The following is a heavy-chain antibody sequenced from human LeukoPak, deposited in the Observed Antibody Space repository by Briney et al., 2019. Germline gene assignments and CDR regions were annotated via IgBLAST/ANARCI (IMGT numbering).Heavy chain of an antibody. CDR2: ISSSSSYI. CDR3: ARDLEPEMATITDAFDI. Sequence: SGGSLRLSCAASGFTFSSYSMNWVRQAPGKGLEWVSSISSSSSYIYYADSVKGRFTISRDNAKNSLYLQMNSLRAEDTAVYYCARDLEPEMATITDAFDIWGQGTMVTVSS. CDR1: GFTFSSYS. J-gene: IGHJ3*02. V-gene: IGHV3-21*01. D-gene: IGHD5-24*01.